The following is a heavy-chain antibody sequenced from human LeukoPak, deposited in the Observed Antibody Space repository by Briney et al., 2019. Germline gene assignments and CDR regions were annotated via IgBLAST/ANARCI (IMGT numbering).Heavy chain of an antibody. CDR1: GGSISSYY. CDR3: ARHPISSGLYYFDY. Sequence: SETLSLTCTVSGGSISSYYWSWIRQPPGKGLEWIGYINYSGSTKYNPSLKSRVTISVDTSKNQFSLKVSSVTAADTAFYYCARHPISSGLYYFDYWGQGTLVTVSS. J-gene: IGHJ4*02. V-gene: IGHV4-59*08. D-gene: IGHD6-19*01. CDR2: INYSGST.